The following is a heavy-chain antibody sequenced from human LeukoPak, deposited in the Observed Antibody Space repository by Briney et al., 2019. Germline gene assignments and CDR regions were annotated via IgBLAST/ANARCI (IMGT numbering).Heavy chain of an antibody. CDR1: GGSISSGGYY. J-gene: IGHJ4*02. CDR3: ASISGDWIAAAGTAYFDY. V-gene: IGHV4-30-2*01. D-gene: IGHD6-13*01. CDR2: IYHSGST. Sequence: SETLSLTCTVSGGSISSGGYYWSWIRQPPGKGLEWIGYIYHSGSTYYNPSLKSRVTISVDRSKNQFSLKLSSVTAADTAVYYCASISGDWIAAAGTAYFDYWGQGTLVTVSS.